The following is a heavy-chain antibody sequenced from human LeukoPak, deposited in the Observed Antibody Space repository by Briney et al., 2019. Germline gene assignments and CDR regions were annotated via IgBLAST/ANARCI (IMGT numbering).Heavy chain of an antibody. J-gene: IGHJ4*02. D-gene: IGHD3-10*01. CDR2: IIPIFGTA. V-gene: IGHV1-69*05. CDR1: GGTFSSYA. Sequence: SVKVSCKASGGTFSSYAISWVRQAPGQGLEWMGGIIPIFGTANYAQKFQGRVTITTDESTSTAYMELSSLRSEDTAVYYCARVGPSMVRGPYGEGDYWGQGTLVTVSS. CDR3: ARVGPSMVRGPYGEGDY.